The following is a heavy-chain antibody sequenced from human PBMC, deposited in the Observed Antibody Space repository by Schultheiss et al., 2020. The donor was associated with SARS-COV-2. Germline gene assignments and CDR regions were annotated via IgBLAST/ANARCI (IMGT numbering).Heavy chain of an antibody. D-gene: IGHD3/OR15-3a*01. CDR3: AKGSGEDWERFDY. CDR1: GFTFSSYS. CDR2: ISGSGGST. Sequence: GGSLRLSCAASGFTFSSYSMNWVRQAPGKGLEWVSVISGSGGSTYYADSVKGRFTISRDNSKNTLYLQMNSLRAEDTAVYYCAKGSGEDWERFDYWGQGTLVTVSS. V-gene: IGHV3-23*01. J-gene: IGHJ4*02.